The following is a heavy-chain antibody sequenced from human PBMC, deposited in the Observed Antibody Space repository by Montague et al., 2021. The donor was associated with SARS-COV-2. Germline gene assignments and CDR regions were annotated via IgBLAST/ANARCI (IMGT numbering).Heavy chain of an antibody. V-gene: IGHV3-66*01. J-gene: IGHJ6*02. CDR3: AARADYYYGMDV. Sequence: SLRLSCAASGFTVSSNNMSWVRQAPGKGLEWVSVIYSGGSTQYADSVKGRFTISRDKSNYTLYLQMNSLRAEDTAVYYCAARADYYYGMDVWGQGTLVTVSS. CDR1: GFTVSSNN. CDR2: IYSGGST.